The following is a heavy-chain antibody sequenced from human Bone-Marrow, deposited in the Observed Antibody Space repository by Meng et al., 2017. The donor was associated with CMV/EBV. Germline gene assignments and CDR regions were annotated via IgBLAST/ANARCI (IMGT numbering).Heavy chain of an antibody. J-gene: IGHJ4*02. CDR2: IRSKAHGGTT. CDR1: GFTFGDYA. V-gene: IGHV3-49*04. Sequence: SLRLSCTASGFTFGDYAMSWVRQAPGKGLEWVGFIRSKAHGGTTDYAASVKVRYTISRDDSKGIAYLQMNSLKTEDTAVYYCTRVKGDPRYFSGNNCYSYYFDYWGQGTLVTVSS. D-gene: IGHD2-2*01. CDR3: TRVKGDPRYFSGNNCYSYYFDY.